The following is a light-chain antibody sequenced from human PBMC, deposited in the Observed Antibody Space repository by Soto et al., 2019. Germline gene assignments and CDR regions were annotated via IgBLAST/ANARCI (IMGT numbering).Light chain of an antibody. CDR3: CSHAGNNNYV. CDR2: AVS. V-gene: IGLV2-8*01. CDR1: SSDVGGYDY. Sequence: QSVLTQPASVSGSPGQSITISCTGTSSDVGGYDYVSWYQLHPGKAPKLIIYAVSNRPSGVPDRFSGSKSGNAASLTISGLRAEDEADYYCCSHAGNNNYVFGTGTKVTVL. J-gene: IGLJ1*01.